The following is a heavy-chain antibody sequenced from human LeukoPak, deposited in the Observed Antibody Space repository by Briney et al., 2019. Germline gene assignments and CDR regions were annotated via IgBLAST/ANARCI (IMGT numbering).Heavy chain of an antibody. CDR2: ISCCSSTI. Sequence: GGSLRLSCAASVFTFSSYGMIWARQAPGKGVVWVSYISCCSSTIYYAATVKGRFTISRDNAKNSLCLQMNSLRDEDRAVYYCARENIVVGTAIRDAFDIWGQGTMVSVSS. J-gene: IGHJ3*02. CDR3: ARENIVVGTAIRDAFDI. CDR1: VFTFSSYG. V-gene: IGHV3-48*02. D-gene: IGHD2-21*02.